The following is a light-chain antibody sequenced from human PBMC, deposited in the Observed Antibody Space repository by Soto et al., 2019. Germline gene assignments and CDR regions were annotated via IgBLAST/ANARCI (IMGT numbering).Light chain of an antibody. CDR1: RSVSSSY. Sequence: EIVLKQSPGTRSLSPGERATLSCRASRSVSSSYLAWYQQKPGQAPRLIIYGASSRATGIPDRFSGSGSGTDFTLTISRLEPEDFAVYYCQQYGSSPRTFGQGTKVDI. J-gene: IGKJ1*01. CDR3: QQYGSSPRT. V-gene: IGKV3-20*01. CDR2: GAS.